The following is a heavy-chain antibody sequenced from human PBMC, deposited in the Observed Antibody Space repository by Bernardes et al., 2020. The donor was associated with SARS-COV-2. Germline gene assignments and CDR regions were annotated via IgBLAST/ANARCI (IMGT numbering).Heavy chain of an antibody. J-gene: IGHJ6*02. V-gene: IGHV3-23*01. D-gene: IGHD4-17*01. Sequence: GGSLRLSCAASGFTFSDYAMAWVRQASGKGLQWVSAISAGDGATFYAGSVKGRFTISRDNSKDTVYLHMNSLRADDTALYYCAKVWSYYGDYYGMDVWGRGTTVTVSS. CDR1: GFTFSDYA. CDR3: AKVWSYYGDYYGMDV. CDR2: ISAGDGAT.